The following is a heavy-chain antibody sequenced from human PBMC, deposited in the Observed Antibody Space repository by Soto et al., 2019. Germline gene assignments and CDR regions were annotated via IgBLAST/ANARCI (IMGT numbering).Heavy chain of an antibody. CDR2: ISSSSSYI. Sequence: EVQLVESGGGLVKPGGSLRLSCAASGFTFSSYSMNWVRQAPGKGLEWVSSISSSSSYIYYADSVKGRFTISRDNAKNSLYLQMNSLRAEDTAVYYCASGNYYDSSGYYYGYWGQGTLVTVSS. CDR1: GFTFSSYS. J-gene: IGHJ4*02. D-gene: IGHD3-22*01. CDR3: ASGNYYDSSGYYYGY. V-gene: IGHV3-21*01.